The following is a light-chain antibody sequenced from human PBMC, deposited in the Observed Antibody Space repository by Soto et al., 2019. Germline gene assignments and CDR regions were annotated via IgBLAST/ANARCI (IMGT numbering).Light chain of an antibody. CDR3: QQFYRYPWT. CDR2: KAS. V-gene: IGKV1-5*03. Sequence: DIQMTQSPSTLSASVGDRVTITCRASQSVDNCLAWYQQKPGKAPHLLIYKASSLETGVPSRFSGSGSVTEFTLTISSQQPDDFATYYCQQFYRYPWTFGQGTKVEIK. CDR1: QSVDNC. J-gene: IGKJ1*01.